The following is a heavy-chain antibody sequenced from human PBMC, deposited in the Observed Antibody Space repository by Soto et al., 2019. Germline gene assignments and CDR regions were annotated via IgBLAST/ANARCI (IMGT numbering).Heavy chain of an antibody. D-gene: IGHD2-15*01. J-gene: IGHJ4*02. Sequence: HWVRQAPGKGLEWVAVISYDGSNKYYADSVKGRFTISRDNSKNTLYLQMNSLRAEDTAVYYCARDSYCSGGSCYPGFLDYWGQGTLVTVSS. CDR2: ISYDGSNK. V-gene: IGHV3-33*05. CDR3: ARDSYCSGGSCYPGFLDY.